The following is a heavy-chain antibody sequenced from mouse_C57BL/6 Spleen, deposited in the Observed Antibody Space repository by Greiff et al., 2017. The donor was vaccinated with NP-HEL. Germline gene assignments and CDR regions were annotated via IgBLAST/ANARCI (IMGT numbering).Heavy chain of an antibody. J-gene: IGHJ2*01. CDR2: ISSGSSTI. D-gene: IGHD2-1*01. Sequence: VQLVESGGGLVKPGGSLKLSCAASGFTFSDYGMHWVRQAPEKGLEWVAYISSGSSTIYYADTVKGRFTISRDNAKNTLFLQMTSLRSEDTAMYYCAKIYYGNYKLLDYRGQGTTLTVSS. CDR3: AKIYYGNYKLLDY. CDR1: GFTFSDYG. V-gene: IGHV5-17*01.